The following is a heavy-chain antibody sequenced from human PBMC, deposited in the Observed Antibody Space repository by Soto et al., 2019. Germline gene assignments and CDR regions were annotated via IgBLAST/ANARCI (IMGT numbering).Heavy chain of an antibody. CDR3: VRLMSTDTTGYFDY. J-gene: IGHJ4*02. CDR1: GFSLTTPGLG. Sequence: QITLKHSGPPLVKPTQTLTLTCTVSGFSLTTPGLGVGWIRQPPGKALEWLTLVYWHDDERYSSSLRDRLTIARDTSNNQVVLSMTNMDPEDSATYYCVRLMSTDTTGYFDYWGQGIVVTVSS. CDR2: VYWHDDE. V-gene: IGHV2-5*01. D-gene: IGHD1-1*01.